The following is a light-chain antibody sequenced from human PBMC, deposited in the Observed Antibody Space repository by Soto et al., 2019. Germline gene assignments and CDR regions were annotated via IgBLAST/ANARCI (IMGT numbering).Light chain of an antibody. CDR3: QQSYSTPRT. J-gene: IGKJ1*01. CDR1: QSISSY. V-gene: IGKV1-39*01. CDR2: AAS. Sequence: DIQMTQSPSSLSASVGDRVTITCRASQSISSYLNWYQQKPGRAPKLLIYAASTSLSGVPSRFSGSGSGTDFTLTIRSLQPEDFATFYCQQSYSTPRTFGQGTKVEIK.